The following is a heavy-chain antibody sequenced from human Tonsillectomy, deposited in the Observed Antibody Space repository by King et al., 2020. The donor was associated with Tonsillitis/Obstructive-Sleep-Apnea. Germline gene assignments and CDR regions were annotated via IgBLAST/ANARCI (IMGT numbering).Heavy chain of an antibody. Sequence: QLVQSGAEVKKPGESLKISWKGSGYSFTSNWIGWVRQMPGKGLEWMGLNYPGDSDIRYSPSFQGQVTISADKSISTASLQWNSLKASDTAMYYCARETYNSGWYGDFDYWGQGTLVTVSS. D-gene: IGHD6-19*01. J-gene: IGHJ4*02. CDR1: GYSFTSNW. V-gene: IGHV5-51*01. CDR2: NYPGDSDI. CDR3: ARETYNSGWYGDFDY.